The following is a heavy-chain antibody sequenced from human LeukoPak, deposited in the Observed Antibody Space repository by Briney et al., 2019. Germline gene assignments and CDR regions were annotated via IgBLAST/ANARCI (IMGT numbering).Heavy chain of an antibody. V-gene: IGHV4-34*01. CDR3: ARAGSSSTSWILDY. J-gene: IGHJ4*02. CDR1: GGSFSGSN. CDR2: IYNSGST. D-gene: IGHD2-2*01. Sequence: SETLSLTCAVYGGSFSGSNWSWIRRPPGKGLEWIGEIYNSGSTIYNPSLKSRVTISVDTSKNQFSLKLTSVTAADTAVYYCARAGSSSTSWILDYWGQGTLATVSS.